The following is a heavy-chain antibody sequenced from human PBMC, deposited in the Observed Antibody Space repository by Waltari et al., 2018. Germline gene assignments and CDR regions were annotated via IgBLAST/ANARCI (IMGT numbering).Heavy chain of an antibody. V-gene: IGHV1-69*01. CDR2: SIPIVGTA. D-gene: IGHD1-20*01. Sequence: QVQLVQSGAEVKKPGSSVKVSCKASGGTFSSYAISWVRQAPGQGLEWMGGSIPIVGTANYAQKFQGRVTMTADESTSTAYMELSSLRSEDTAVYYCARGRITGTVSRPWNFDYWGQGTLVTVSS. CDR1: GGTFSSYA. J-gene: IGHJ4*02. CDR3: ARGRITGTVSRPWNFDY.